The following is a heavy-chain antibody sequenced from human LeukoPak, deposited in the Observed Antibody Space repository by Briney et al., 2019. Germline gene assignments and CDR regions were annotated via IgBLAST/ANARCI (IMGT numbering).Heavy chain of an antibody. CDR2: INHSGST. Sequence: SETLSLTCAVYGGSFSGYYWSWIRQPPGKGLEWIGEINHSGSTNYNPSLKSRVTISVDTSKNQFSLKLSSVTAADTAVYYCARGPATTRYCYGSGSYYRIWGQGTLVTVSS. CDR3: ARGPATTRYCYGSGSYYRI. D-gene: IGHD3-10*01. V-gene: IGHV4-34*01. CDR1: GGSFSGYY. J-gene: IGHJ4*02.